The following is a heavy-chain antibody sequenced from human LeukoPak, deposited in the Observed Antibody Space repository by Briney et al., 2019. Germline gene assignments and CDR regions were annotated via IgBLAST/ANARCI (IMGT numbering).Heavy chain of an antibody. J-gene: IGHJ5*02. CDR1: GGTFSSYA. CDR3: ASRPGLYNWFDP. CDR2: IIPIFGTA. V-gene: IGHV1-69*13. Sequence: SVKVSCKASGGTFSSYAISWVRQAPGQGLEWMGGIIPIFGTANYAQKFQGRVTITADESTSTAYMELSSLRSEDTAVYYCASRPGLYNWFDPWGQGTLVTVSP.